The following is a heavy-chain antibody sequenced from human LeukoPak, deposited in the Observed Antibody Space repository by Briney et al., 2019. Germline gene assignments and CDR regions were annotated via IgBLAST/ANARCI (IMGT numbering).Heavy chain of an antibody. D-gene: IGHD3-22*01. CDR2: INHSGST. V-gene: IGHV4-34*01. CDR1: GGSFSGYY. CDR3: ARGRDRITMIVVVIPRPYFDY. Sequence: PSETLSLTCAVYGGSFSGYYWSWIRQPPGKGLDWIGEINHSGSTNYNPSLKSRVTISVDTSKNQFSLKLSSVTAADTAVYYCARGRDRITMIVVVIPRPYFDYWGQGTLVTVSS. J-gene: IGHJ4*02.